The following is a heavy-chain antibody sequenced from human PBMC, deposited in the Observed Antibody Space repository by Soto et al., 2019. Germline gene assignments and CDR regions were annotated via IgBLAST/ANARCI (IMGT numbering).Heavy chain of an antibody. CDR3: ARDSDPYCSSTSCYPNWFDP. CDR2: ISAFYGNT. Sequence: ASVKVSCKASGYTFTSYGISWVRQAPGQGLEWMGWISAFYGNTNYAQKLQGRVTMTTDKSTSTAYMELRSLRSDDTAVYYCARDSDPYCSSTSCYPNWFDPWGQGTLVTVSS. D-gene: IGHD2-2*01. J-gene: IGHJ5*02. V-gene: IGHV1-18*01. CDR1: GYTFTSYG.